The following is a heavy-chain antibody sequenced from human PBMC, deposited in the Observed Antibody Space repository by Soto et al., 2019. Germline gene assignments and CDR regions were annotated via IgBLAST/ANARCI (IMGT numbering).Heavy chain of an antibody. J-gene: IGHJ2*01. Sequence: EVQLVESGGGLVKPGGSLRLSWAASGFTFSSYSMNWVRQAPGKGLEWVSSISSSSSYIYDADSVKGRFTISRDDAKNSLYLQMTSLRAEDTAVYYCARDQVAGTRYFVLWGRGTLVTVSS. CDR2: ISSSSSYI. CDR1: GFTFSSYS. V-gene: IGHV3-21*01. D-gene: IGHD6-19*01. CDR3: ARDQVAGTRYFVL.